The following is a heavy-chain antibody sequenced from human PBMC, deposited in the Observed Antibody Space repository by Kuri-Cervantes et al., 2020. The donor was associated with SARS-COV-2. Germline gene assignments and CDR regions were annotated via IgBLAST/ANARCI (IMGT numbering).Heavy chain of an antibody. CDR2: INPNSGGT. V-gene: IGHV1-2*04. CDR3: ARGGSYDSSGYLSEIDY. J-gene: IGHJ4*02. D-gene: IGHD3-22*01. CDR1: GYTFTGYY. Sequence: ASVKVSCKASGYTFTGYYMHWVRQAPGQGLEWMGWINPNSGGTNYAQKFQGWVTMTRDTSISTAYMELSRLRSDDTAVYYCARGGSYDSSGYLSEIDYWGQGTLVTVSS.